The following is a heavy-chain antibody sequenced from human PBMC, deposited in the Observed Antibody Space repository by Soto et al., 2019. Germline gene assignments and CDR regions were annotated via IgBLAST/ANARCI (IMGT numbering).Heavy chain of an antibody. D-gene: IGHD6-6*01. CDR2: IYYSGST. J-gene: IGHJ6*02. V-gene: IGHV4-31*03. CDR3: AREGAAPYYYYGMDV. CDR1: GGSISSGGYF. Sequence: QVQLQESGPGLVKPSQTLSLTCTVSGGSISSGGYFWSWIRQHPGKGLEWIGFIYYSGSTYDNPSLKSRVTISVDTSKNQFSLKLSSVTAADTAVYYCAREGAAPYYYYGMDVWGQGTTVPVSS.